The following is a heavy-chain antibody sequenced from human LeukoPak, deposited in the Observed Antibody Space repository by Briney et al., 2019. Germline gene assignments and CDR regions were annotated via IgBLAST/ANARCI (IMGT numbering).Heavy chain of an antibody. CDR3: AKEGVGRYCSGGSCFETNWFDP. J-gene: IGHJ5*02. V-gene: IGHV3-23*01. D-gene: IGHD2-15*01. Sequence: GGSLRLSCAASGFTFSSYTMSWVRQAPGKGLEWVSAISGSGGSTYYADSVKGRFTISRDNSKNTLYLQMNSLRAEDTAVYYCAKEGVGRYCSGGSCFETNWFDPWGQGTLVTVSS. CDR2: ISGSGGST. CDR1: GFTFSSYT.